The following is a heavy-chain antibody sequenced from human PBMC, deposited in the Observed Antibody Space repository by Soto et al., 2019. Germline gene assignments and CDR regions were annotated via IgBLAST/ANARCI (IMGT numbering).Heavy chain of an antibody. Sequence: EVQLLESGGGLVQPGWSLRLSCAASGFAFSIYAMTWVRQAPGKGLVWVSAIGADGDTTYYSNSVKGRFTISRDNSKNTLYLQMNSLRAEDSAVYYCAKDPSGQIRGALDCWGQGTLVTVSS. D-gene: IGHD3-10*01. J-gene: IGHJ4*02. CDR3: AKDPSGQIRGALDC. CDR2: IGADGDTT. CDR1: GFAFSIYA. V-gene: IGHV3-23*01.